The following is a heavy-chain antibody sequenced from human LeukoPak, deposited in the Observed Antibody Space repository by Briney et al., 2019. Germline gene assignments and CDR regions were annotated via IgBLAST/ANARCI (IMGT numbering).Heavy chain of an antibody. CDR2: INHSGSA. D-gene: IGHD6-6*01. CDR3: ARPKKYSSSSRFDY. J-gene: IGHJ4*02. Sequence: PSETLSLTCAVYGGSFSGYYWSWIRQPPGKGLEWIGEINHSGSANYNPSLKSRVTISVDTSKNQFSLKLSSVTAADTAVYYCARPKKYSSSSRFDYWGQGTLVTVSS. V-gene: IGHV4-34*01. CDR1: GGSFSGYY.